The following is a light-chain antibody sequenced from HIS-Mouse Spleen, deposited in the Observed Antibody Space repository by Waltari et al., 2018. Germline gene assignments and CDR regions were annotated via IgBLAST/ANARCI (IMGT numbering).Light chain of an antibody. CDR2: EDS. V-gene: IGLV3-10*01. CDR1: ALPKNY. CDR3: YSTDSSGNHRV. J-gene: IGLJ2*01. Sequence: SYELTPPPSVSVSLGQTVTITCSGAALPKNYASWYQQKSGQAPVLVIYEDSKRPSGIPERFSGSSSGTMATLTISGAQVEDEADYYCYSTDSSGNHRVFGGGTKLTVL.